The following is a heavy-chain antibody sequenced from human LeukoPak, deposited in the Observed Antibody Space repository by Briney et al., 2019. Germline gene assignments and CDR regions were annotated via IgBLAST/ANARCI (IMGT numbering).Heavy chain of an antibody. Sequence: ASVKVSCKASGYTFTYYYMHWVRQAPGQGFEWMGWINPNDGDTIYAQKFQGRVTMTRDTSISTAHMEVSRLRSDDTAVYYCARANFLYCSSSTCLFDYWGQGTLVTVSS. V-gene: IGHV1-2*02. J-gene: IGHJ4*02. CDR2: INPNDGDT. CDR3: ARANFLYCSSSTCLFDY. CDR1: GYTFTYYY. D-gene: IGHD2-2*01.